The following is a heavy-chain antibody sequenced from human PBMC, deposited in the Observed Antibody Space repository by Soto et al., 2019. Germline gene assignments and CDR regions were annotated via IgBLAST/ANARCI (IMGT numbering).Heavy chain of an antibody. V-gene: IGHV3-23*01. CDR2: ISGGGDTT. J-gene: IGHJ4*02. CDR3: AKGRGGSGSLTPRLDF. Sequence: EVQLLESGGGLVQPGGSLRLSCAASGFTFNNYAMTWVRQPPGKGLEWVSAISGGGDTTSYADSVKGRFTVSRDGSKNTLYLQMSSLRAEDTAIYYCAKGRGGSGSLTPRLDFWGQGTLVTVSS. D-gene: IGHD3-10*01. CDR1: GFTFNNYA.